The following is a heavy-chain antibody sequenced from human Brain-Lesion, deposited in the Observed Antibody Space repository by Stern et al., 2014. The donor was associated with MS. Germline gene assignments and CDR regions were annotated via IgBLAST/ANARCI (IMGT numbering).Heavy chain of an antibody. CDR1: GYTLTELS. Sequence: VQLVESGAEVKKPGASVKVYCKVSGYTLTELSMHWVRQAPGKGLEWMGGFDPEDGESIYEQKFQGRVTMTEDTSTDTAYMELSSLRSEDTAIYYCATDLQQPLVDTFDIWGQGTMVTVSS. D-gene: IGHD6-13*01. CDR2: FDPEDGES. CDR3: ATDLQQPLVDTFDI. J-gene: IGHJ3*02. V-gene: IGHV1-24*01.